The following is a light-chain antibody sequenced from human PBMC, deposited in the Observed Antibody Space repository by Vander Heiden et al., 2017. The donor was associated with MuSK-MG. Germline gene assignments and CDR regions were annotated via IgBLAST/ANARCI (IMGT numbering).Light chain of an antibody. CDR1: SYNIGSNT. V-gene: IGLV1-44*01. CDR2: SNN. J-gene: IGLJ3*02. CDR3: AAWHDSLNGVV. Sequence: QPVLTQPPSASGPPGQRVPISFSGRSYNIGSNTVNWYQHLPGTAPKLLIYSNNRRPSGVPDRFSGSKSGTSASLAINGVQAEDEAEYYCAAWHDSLNGVVFGGGTKLTVL.